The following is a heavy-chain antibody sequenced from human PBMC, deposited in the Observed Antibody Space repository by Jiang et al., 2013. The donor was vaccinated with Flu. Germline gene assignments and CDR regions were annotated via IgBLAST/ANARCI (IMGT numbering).Heavy chain of an antibody. Sequence: NSAAWNWIRQSPSRGLEWLGRTYYRSKWYNDYAVSVKSRITINPDTSKNQFSLQLNSVTPEDTAVYYCARDGYNRDYFDYWGQGTLVTVSS. J-gene: IGHJ4*02. CDR2: TYYRSKWYN. D-gene: IGHD5-24*01. CDR1: NSAA. V-gene: IGHV6-1*01. CDR3: ARDGYNRDYFDY.